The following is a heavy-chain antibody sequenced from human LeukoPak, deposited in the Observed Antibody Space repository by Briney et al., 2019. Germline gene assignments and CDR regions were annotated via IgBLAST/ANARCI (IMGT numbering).Heavy chain of an antibody. J-gene: IGHJ4*02. CDR1: GFTVSSNY. D-gene: IGHD4-17*01. V-gene: IGHV3-53*01. Sequence: GGSLRLSCAASGFTVSSNYMSRVRQAPGKGLERVSVIYSGGSTYYADSVKGRFTISRDNSKNTLYLQMNSLRAEDTAVYYCARDGPPTGTDYWGQGTLVTVSS. CDR3: ARDGPPTGTDY. CDR2: IYSGGST.